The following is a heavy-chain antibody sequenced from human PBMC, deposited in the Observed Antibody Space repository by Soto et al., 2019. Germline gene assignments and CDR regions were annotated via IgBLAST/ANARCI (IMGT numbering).Heavy chain of an antibody. CDR3: AHSRCGGDCLQSYPSHYYYGMDV. CDR2: IYWDDDK. D-gene: IGHD2-21*02. CDR1: GFSLSTSGVS. V-gene: IGHV2-5*02. Sequence: QITLKESGPTLVKPTQTLTLTCTFSGFSLSTSGVSVGWIRQPPGKALEWLALIYWDDDKRYSPSLKSRLTITKDTSKNQVVLRMTIMDPVDTATYYCAHSRCGGDCLQSYPSHYYYGMDVWGQGTTVTVSS. J-gene: IGHJ6*02.